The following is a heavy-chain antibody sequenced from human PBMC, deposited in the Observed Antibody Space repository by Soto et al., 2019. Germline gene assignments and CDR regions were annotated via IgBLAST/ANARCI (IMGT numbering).Heavy chain of an antibody. CDR3: ARDRYFYDSRGYYRTLDS. CDR2: IFHSGIT. CDR1: GDSSSNHY. Sequence: PSETLSLTCTISGDSSSNHYWTWIRQSPGKGLEWIGYIFHSGITDYNPSVKSRVTISIDKSRNLFSLNLTSVTAADTAVYYCARDRYFYDSRGYYRTLDSWGQGTLVTVSS. V-gene: IGHV4-59*11. D-gene: IGHD3-22*01. J-gene: IGHJ5*01.